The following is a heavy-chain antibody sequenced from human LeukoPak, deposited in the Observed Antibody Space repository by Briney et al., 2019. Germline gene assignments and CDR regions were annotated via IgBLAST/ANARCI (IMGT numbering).Heavy chain of an antibody. CDR3: ARDRGYGNNWFDP. CDR2: ISYDGSNK. Sequence: PGGSLRLSCAASGFTFSSYAMHWVRQAPGKGLEWVAVISYDGSNKYYADSVKGRFTISRDNSKNTLYLQMNSLRAEDTAVYYCARDRGYGNNWFDPWGQGTLVTVSS. V-gene: IGHV3-30*04. J-gene: IGHJ5*02. D-gene: IGHD5-12*01. CDR1: GFTFSSYA.